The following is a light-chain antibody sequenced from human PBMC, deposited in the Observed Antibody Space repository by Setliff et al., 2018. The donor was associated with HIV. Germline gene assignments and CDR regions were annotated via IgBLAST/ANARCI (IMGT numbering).Light chain of an antibody. CDR1: SSNVGKNY. Sequence: QSVLTQSPSASGTPGQRVIISCSGSSSNVGKNYIYWYQQFPGTAPKLLIYRNNQRPSGVPDRFSGSKSATTASLAISGLQSEDEADYYCVAWDDRLNCPAFGTGTKVTVL. J-gene: IGLJ1*01. V-gene: IGLV1-47*01. CDR3: VAWDDRLNCPA. CDR2: RNN.